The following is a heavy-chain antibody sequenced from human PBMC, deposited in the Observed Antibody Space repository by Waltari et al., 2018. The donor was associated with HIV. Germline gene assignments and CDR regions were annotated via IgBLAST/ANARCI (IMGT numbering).Heavy chain of an antibody. J-gene: IGHJ4*02. CDR2: IIPMFGTT. V-gene: IGHV1-69*01. CDR3: ARGSWDYVWGSYQTIRYFDY. Sequence: QVQLVQSGAEVKKPGSSVKVSCKASGGTFSSYAISWVRQALGQGLEWMGGIIPMFGTTNYAQKLQGRVTITADESTSTAYMELSSLRSEDTAVYYCARGSWDYVWGSYQTIRYFDYWGQGTLVTVSS. CDR1: GGTFSSYA. D-gene: IGHD3-16*02.